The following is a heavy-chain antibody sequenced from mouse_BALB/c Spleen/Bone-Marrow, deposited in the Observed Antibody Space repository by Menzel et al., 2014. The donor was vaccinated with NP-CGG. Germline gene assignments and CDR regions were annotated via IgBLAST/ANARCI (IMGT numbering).Heavy chain of an antibody. J-gene: IGHJ4*01. V-gene: IGHV3-8*02. CDR2: ISYSGST. CDR3: ASLLRIYYAMDY. D-gene: IGHD1-1*01. Sequence: EVHLVESGPSLVKPSQTLSLTCSVTGDSITSGYWNWIRKFPGNKLEYMGYISYSGSTYYNPSLKSRISITRDTSKNQYYLQLNSVTTEGTATYYCASLLRIYYAMDYWGQGTSVTVSS. CDR1: GDSITSGY.